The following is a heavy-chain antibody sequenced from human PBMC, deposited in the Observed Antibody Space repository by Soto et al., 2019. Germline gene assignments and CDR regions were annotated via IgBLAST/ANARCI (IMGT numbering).Heavy chain of an antibody. V-gene: IGHV4-39*01. CDR3: ARLVTAAGKNDYFDY. CDR2: IYYGGRT. J-gene: IGHJ4*02. D-gene: IGHD6-13*01. Sequence: KPSETLSLTCTVAGGSVNSSTYYWGWIRQSPGKGLEWLGNIYYGGRTYYNPSLKSRVTISVDTSKNQFSLKLSSVTAADTAVYYCARLVTAAGKNDYFDYWGQGTLVTVSS. CDR1: GGSVNSSTYY.